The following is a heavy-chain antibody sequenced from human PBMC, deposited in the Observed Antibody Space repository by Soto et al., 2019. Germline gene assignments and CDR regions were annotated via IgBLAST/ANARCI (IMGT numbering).Heavy chain of an antibody. CDR2: ISSSTRTI. Sequence: DVQLVAAGGGLVQPGGSLRLSCAASGFSFSSYNMNWVRQAPGKGLEWLSYISSSTRTIYYADSLKGRFTISRDNAKNTLSLQMNSLRADDTAVYYCARDGNYYDSGTYGMEVWGQGTRVTVSS. J-gene: IGHJ6*01. CDR1: GFSFSSYN. D-gene: IGHD3-10*01. CDR3: ARDGNYYDSGTYGMEV. V-gene: IGHV3-48*01.